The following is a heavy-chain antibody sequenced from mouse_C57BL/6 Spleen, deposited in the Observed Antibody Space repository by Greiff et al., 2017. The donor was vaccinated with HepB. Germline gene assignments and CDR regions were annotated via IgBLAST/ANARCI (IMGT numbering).Heavy chain of an antibody. Sequence: VQLQQSGPELVKPGASVKISCKASGYSFTSYYIHWVKQRPGQGLEWIGWIYPGSGNTKYNEKFKGKATLTADTSSSTAYMQLSSLTSEDSAVYYCARGGYDYDEDYYAMDYWGQGTSVTVSS. D-gene: IGHD2-4*01. CDR1: GYSFTSYY. V-gene: IGHV1-66*01. J-gene: IGHJ4*01. CDR3: ARGGYDYDEDYYAMDY. CDR2: IYPGSGNT.